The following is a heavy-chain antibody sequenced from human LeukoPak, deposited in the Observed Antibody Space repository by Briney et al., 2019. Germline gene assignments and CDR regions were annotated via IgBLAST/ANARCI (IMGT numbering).Heavy chain of an antibody. CDR3: ARGSSGRLEPNDY. J-gene: IGHJ4*02. V-gene: IGHV1-8*01. CDR2: MNPNSGNT. D-gene: IGHD3-10*01. Sequence: AALKVSCEASVDTFTSDDINCGRQATGQGRECMGWMNPNSGNTGYAQKFQGRVTMTTKTSISTAYMELSSLRSEDTAVYYCARGSSGRLEPNDYWGQGTLVTVSS. CDR1: VDTFTSDD.